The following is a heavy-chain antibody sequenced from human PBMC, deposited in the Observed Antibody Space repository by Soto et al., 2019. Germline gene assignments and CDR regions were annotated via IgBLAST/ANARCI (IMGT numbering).Heavy chain of an antibody. CDR2: ISSSGSTI. J-gene: IGHJ5*02. V-gene: IGHV3-11*01. CDR3: ARDREDIVVVVAATEGMEWFDP. D-gene: IGHD2-15*01. Sequence: GGSLRLSCAASGFTFSDYYMSWIRQAPGKGLEWVSYISSSGSTIYYADSVKGRFTISRDNAKNSLYLQMNSLRAEDTAVYYCARDREDIVVVVAATEGMEWFDPWGQGTLVTVSS. CDR1: GFTFSDYY.